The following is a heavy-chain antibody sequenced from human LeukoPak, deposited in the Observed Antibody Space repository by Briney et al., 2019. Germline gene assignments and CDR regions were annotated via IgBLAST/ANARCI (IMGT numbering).Heavy chain of an antibody. Sequence: GGSLRLSCAASGFTFSSYAMSWVRQAPGKGLEWVSAISGSGGSTYYADSVKGRFTISRDNSKNTLYLQMNSLRAEDTAVYYCAKAGYYYDISGYWYFDYWGQGTLVTVSS. J-gene: IGHJ4*02. CDR3: AKAGYYYDISGYWYFDY. D-gene: IGHD3-22*01. CDR2: ISGSGGST. V-gene: IGHV3-23*01. CDR1: GFTFSSYA.